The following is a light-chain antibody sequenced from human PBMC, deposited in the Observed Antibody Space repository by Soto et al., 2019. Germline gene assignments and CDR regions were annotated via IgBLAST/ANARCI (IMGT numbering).Light chain of an antibody. CDR3: MQTLQSWT. V-gene: IGKV2-28*01. CDR1: QSLLHSNGYNY. CDR2: LGS. Sequence: DIVMTQSPLSLPVTPGEPASISCRSSQSLLHSNGYNYLDWYLQKPGQSPQLLIYLGSNRASGVPDRFSGSGSGTDFTLEISRVEAEDVGVYYCMQTLQSWTFGQGTKVEIQ. J-gene: IGKJ1*01.